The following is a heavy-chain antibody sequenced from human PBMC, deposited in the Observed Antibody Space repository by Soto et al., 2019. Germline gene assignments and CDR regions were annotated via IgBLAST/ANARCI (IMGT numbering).Heavy chain of an antibody. Sequence: PGGSLRLSCAASGFTFSSYSMNWVRQAPGKGLEWVSSISSSSSYIYYADSVKGRFTISRDNSRNTLYLEMNSLRVDDTAVYYCARDRNYYYHGMDVWGQGTTVTVSS. CDR1: GFTFSSYS. CDR3: ARDRNYYYHGMDV. CDR2: ISSSSSYI. J-gene: IGHJ6*02. V-gene: IGHV3-21*01.